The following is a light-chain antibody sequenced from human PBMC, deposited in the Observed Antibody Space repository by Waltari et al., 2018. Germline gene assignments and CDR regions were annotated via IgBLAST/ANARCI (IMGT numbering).Light chain of an antibody. CDR1: SGHSSNI. Sequence: QLVLTQSPSASASLGASVKLTCTLSSGHSSNIIAWHQQQPEKGPRYLMKVNRDGSHSKGDEIPDLFSGSSSGAERYLTTASLQSEDEADYYCQTGGHGTWVFGGGTKLTVL. J-gene: IGLJ3*02. CDR3: QTGGHGTWV. CDR2: VNRDGSH. V-gene: IGLV4-69*01.